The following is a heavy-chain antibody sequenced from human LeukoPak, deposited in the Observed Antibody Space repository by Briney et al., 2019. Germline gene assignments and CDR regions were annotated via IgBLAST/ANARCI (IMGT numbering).Heavy chain of an antibody. D-gene: IGHD6-19*01. V-gene: IGHV3-30*18. CDR3: AKDLEQWLVQYCFDY. CDR1: GFTFSSYG. J-gene: IGHJ4*02. Sequence: GGSLRLSCAASGFTFSSYGMHWVRQAPGKGLEWVAVISYDGSNKYYADSVKGRFTISRDNSKNTLYLQMNSLRAEDTAVYYCAKDLEQWLVQYCFDYWGQGTLVTVSS. CDR2: ISYDGSNK.